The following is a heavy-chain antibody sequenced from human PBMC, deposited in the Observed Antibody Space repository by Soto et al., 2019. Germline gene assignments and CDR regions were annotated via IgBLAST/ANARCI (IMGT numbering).Heavy chain of an antibody. Sequence: SETLSLTCAVYGGSFSGYYWSWIRQPPGKGLEWIGEINHSGSTNYNPSLKSRVTISVDTSKNQFSLKLSSVAAADTAVYYCARKSPGSGYINWFDPWGQGTLVTV. D-gene: IGHD3-22*01. CDR3: ARKSPGSGYINWFDP. V-gene: IGHV4-34*01. CDR1: GGSFSGYY. CDR2: INHSGST. J-gene: IGHJ5*02.